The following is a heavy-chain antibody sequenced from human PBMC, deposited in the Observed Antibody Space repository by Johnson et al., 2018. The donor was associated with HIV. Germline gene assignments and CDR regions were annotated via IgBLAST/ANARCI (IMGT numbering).Heavy chain of an antibody. CDR2: IFSVGNA. Sequence: VQLVESGGGLVQPGWSLRLSCAASGITVSSNYMSWVRQAPGKGLEWVSVIFSVGNAYYADSVKGRFTISRDNAKNSLHLQMNSLRAEDTAVYYCASRSYGYVRHAFDIWGQGTRVTVSS. CDR1: GITVSSNY. V-gene: IGHV3-66*01. CDR3: ASRSYGYVRHAFDI. D-gene: IGHD5-18*01. J-gene: IGHJ3*02.